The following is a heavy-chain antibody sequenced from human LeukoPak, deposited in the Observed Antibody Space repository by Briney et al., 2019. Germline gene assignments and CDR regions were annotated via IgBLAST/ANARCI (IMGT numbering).Heavy chain of an antibody. V-gene: IGHV4-4*07. J-gene: IGHJ6*03. CDR2: MYTGGGT. CDR3: ARGFYGSGSYYPTYYYDSSGYYNYYYYYYVDV. D-gene: IGHD3-22*01. CDR1: GGSISSYY. Sequence: SETLSLTCTVSGGSISSYYWSWIRQPAGKGLEWIGCMYTGGGTNYNPSLKSRVTTSVDTSKNQFSLTLSSVTAADTAVYYCARGFYGSGSYYPTYYYDSSGYYNYYYYYYVDVWGKGTTVTVTS.